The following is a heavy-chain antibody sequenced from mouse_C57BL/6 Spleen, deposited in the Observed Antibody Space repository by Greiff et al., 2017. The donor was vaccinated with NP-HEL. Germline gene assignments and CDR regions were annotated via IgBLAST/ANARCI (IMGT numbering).Heavy chain of an antibody. CDR1: GYTFTSYT. Sequence: QVQLQQSGAELARPGASVKMSCKASGYTFTSYTMHWVKQRPGQGLEWIGYINPSSGYTKYNQKFKDKATLTADKSSSTAYMQLSSLTSEDSAVYYCARSHYYGSREGYAMDYWGQGTSVTVSS. V-gene: IGHV1-4*01. D-gene: IGHD1-1*01. CDR3: ARSHYYGSREGYAMDY. J-gene: IGHJ4*01. CDR2: INPSSGYT.